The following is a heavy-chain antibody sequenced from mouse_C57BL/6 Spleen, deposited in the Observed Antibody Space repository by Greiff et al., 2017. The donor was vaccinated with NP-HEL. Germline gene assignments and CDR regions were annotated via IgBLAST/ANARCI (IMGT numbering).Heavy chain of an antibody. CDR2: IDPSDSYT. Sequence: VQLQQPGAELVRPGTSVKLSCKASGYTFTSYWMHWVKQRPGQGLEWIGVIDPSDSYTNYNQKFKGKATLTVDTSSSTAYMQLSSLTSEDSAVYYCARCGYDETWFAYWGQGTLVTVSA. CDR3: ARCGYDETWFAY. D-gene: IGHD2-2*01. J-gene: IGHJ3*01. CDR1: GYTFTSYW. V-gene: IGHV1-59*01.